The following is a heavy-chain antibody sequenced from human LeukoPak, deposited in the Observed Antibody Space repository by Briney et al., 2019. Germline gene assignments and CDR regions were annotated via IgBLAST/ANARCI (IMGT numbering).Heavy chain of an antibody. Sequence: PGRSLRLSCAASGFTFDDYAMHWVRQAPGKGLEWVSGISWNSGSIGYADSVKGRFTISRGNAKNSLYLQMNSLRAEDTALYYCAKDRTQWLAPDAFDIWGQGTMVTVSS. CDR2: ISWNSGSI. J-gene: IGHJ3*02. D-gene: IGHD6-19*01. CDR3: AKDRTQWLAPDAFDI. CDR1: GFTFDDYA. V-gene: IGHV3-9*01.